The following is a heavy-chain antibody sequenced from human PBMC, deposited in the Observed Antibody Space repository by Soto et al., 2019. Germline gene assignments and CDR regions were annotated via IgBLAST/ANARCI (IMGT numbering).Heavy chain of an antibody. J-gene: IGHJ4*02. CDR2: ISGSGDYT. CDR3: AKNRGLQYYFDY. V-gene: IGHV3-23*01. Sequence: GGSLRLSCSASGFTFDSYAMNWVRQAPGKGLEWVSTISGSGDYTYYADSVKGRFTISRDNSKNMMYLQMNSLRADDTAVYYCAKNRGLQYYFDYWGQGTLVTVSS. CDR1: GFTFDSYA.